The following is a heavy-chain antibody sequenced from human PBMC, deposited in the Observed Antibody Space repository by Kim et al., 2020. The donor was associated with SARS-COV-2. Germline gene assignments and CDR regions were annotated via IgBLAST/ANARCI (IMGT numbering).Heavy chain of an antibody. CDR3: ARGHYGLDV. J-gene: IGHJ6*02. Sequence: GGSLRLSCAASGFTFGDHWMSWIRQAPGKGLEWISYIYNSDNIIYYADSVKGRFTISRDNAKNSLYLQMNSLRAEDTAMYYCARGHYGLDVWGQGTTVTVS. CDR1: GFTFGDHW. V-gene: IGHV3-11*01. CDR2: IYNSDNII.